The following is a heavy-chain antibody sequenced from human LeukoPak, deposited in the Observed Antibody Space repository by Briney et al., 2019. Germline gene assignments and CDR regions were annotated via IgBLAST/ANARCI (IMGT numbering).Heavy chain of an antibody. J-gene: IGHJ4*02. Sequence: GESLKISCKGSGYRFSNYWIGWVRQMPGKGLEWMGITYPGDSDTRYIPSFHGQVTISADKSISTAYLQWSSLKASDTAMYYCAMLNSGSEYVADYWGQGTLVTVSS. V-gene: IGHV5-51*01. CDR1: GYRFSNYW. CDR3: AMLNSGSEYVADY. CDR2: TYPGDSDT. D-gene: IGHD5-12*01.